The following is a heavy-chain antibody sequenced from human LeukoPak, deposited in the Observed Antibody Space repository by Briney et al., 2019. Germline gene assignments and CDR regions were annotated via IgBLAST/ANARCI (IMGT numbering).Heavy chain of an antibody. CDR2: IKSKTDGGTT. D-gene: IGHD3-16*01. CDR3: TTDWITFGDAFDI. V-gene: IGHV3-15*01. Sequence: GGSLRLSCAASGFTFSNAWMSWVRQAPGKGLEWVGRIKSKTDGGTTDYAAPVKGRFTISRDDSKNTLYLQMNSLKTEDTAVYYCTTDWITFGDAFDIWGQGTMVTVSS. J-gene: IGHJ3*02. CDR1: GFTFSNAW.